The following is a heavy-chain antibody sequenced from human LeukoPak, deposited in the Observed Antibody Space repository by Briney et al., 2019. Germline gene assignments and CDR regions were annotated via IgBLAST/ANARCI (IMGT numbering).Heavy chain of an antibody. J-gene: IGHJ3*02. V-gene: IGHV3-30-3*01. CDR3: AGPPYDYVWGSYQWGGAFDI. D-gene: IGHD3-16*02. Sequence: PGGSLRLSCAASGFTFSSYAMHWVRQAPGKGLEWVAVISYDGSSKYYADSVKGRFTISRDNSKNTLYLQMNSLRAEDTAVYYCAGPPYDYVWGSYQWGGAFDIWGQGTMVTVSS. CDR1: GFTFSSYA. CDR2: ISYDGSSK.